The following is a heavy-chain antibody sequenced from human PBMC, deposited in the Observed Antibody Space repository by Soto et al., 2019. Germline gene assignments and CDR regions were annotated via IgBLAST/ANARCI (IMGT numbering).Heavy chain of an antibody. CDR1: GFTFSSYG. Sequence: GSLRLSCAASGFTFSSYGMHWVRQAPGKGLEWVAVIWNDGNNKNYAASVKGRFTISRDDSKNTLYLQMNSLRAEDTAVYYCARDPRGSPPYYFVYWGQGTLVTVSS. J-gene: IGHJ4*02. V-gene: IGHV3-33*01. CDR2: IWNDGNNK. D-gene: IGHD3-16*01. CDR3: ARDPRGSPPYYFVY.